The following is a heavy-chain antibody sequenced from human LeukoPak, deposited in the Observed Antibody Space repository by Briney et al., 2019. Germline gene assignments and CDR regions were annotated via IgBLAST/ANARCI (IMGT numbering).Heavy chain of an antibody. V-gene: IGHV1-18*01. D-gene: IGHD1-1*01. Sequence: ASVKVSCXASGYTFTSYGISWVRQARGQGLEWMGWISAYNGNTNYAQKLQGRVTMTTDTSTSTAYMELRSLRSDDTAVYYCARGYPGTTSTGGFDLWGRGTLVTVSS. J-gene: IGHJ2*01. CDR2: ISAYNGNT. CDR3: ARGYPGTTSTGGFDL. CDR1: GYTFTSYG.